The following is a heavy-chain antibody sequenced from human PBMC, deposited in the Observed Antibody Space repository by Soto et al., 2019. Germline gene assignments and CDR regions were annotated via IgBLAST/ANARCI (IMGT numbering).Heavy chain of an antibody. V-gene: IGHV4-31*03. CDR1: GGSTSSVGHY. CDR2: IYYSGST. J-gene: IGHJ6*02. CDR3: ARESGGYDSSTRYGLDV. Sequence: SETLSLTCSVSGGSTSSVGHYWTWIRQQPGKGLEWIGYIYYSGSTDYNPSLKSRVTISVDRSKNQFSLNLSSVTAADTAIYYCARESGGYDSSTRYGLDVWGQGTTVTVPS. D-gene: IGHD6-25*01.